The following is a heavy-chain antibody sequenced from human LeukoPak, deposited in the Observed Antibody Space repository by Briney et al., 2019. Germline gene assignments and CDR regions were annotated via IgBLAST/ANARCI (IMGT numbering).Heavy chain of an antibody. D-gene: IGHD4-11*01. CDR3: ARINYGDAYDI. CDR2: MNPNSEDT. V-gene: IGHV1-8*01. CDR1: GYTFTSYD. Sequence: ASVKVSCKASGYTFTSYDINWVRQAAGQGLEWMGWMNPNSEDTGYARMFQGRATMTRNTSISTAYMELSSLRSEDTAVYFCARINYGDAYDIWGQGTMVTVSS. J-gene: IGHJ3*02.